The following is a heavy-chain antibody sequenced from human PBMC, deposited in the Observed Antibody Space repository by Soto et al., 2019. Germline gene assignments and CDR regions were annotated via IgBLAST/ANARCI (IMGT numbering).Heavy chain of an antibody. CDR2: IYWDDDK. V-gene: IGHV2-5*02. Sequence: QITVKESGLTLVKPTQTLTLTCTFSGFSLSTNGMGVGWIRQSPGKALEWLALIYWDDDKRYSPSLRSRLTITQDTSKNQVDLTTPNMDPVATATYSCARLTRGVYDLDRLWEKFDYWGQGTLVTVSS. J-gene: IGHJ4*02. CDR3: ARLTRGVYDLDRLWEKFDY. D-gene: IGHD5-12*01. CDR1: GFSLSTNGMG.